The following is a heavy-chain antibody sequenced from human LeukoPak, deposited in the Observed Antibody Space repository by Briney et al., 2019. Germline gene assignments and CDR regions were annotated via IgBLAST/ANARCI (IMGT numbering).Heavy chain of an antibody. Sequence: GGSLRLSCAASGFTFSTYAMSWVRQAPGKGLEWVSAISGSGGSTYYADSVKGRFTISRDNSKNTLYLQMNSLRAEDTAVYYCANDPLRDNDYGDYRGSDAFDIWGQGTVVTVSS. CDR3: ANDPLRDNDYGDYRGSDAFDI. CDR2: ISGSGGST. CDR1: GFTFSTYA. D-gene: IGHD4-17*01. V-gene: IGHV3-23*01. J-gene: IGHJ3*02.